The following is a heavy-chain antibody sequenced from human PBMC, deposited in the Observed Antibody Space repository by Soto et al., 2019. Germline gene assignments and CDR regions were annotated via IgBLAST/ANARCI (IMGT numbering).Heavy chain of an antibody. CDR3: ARDKITGLFDY. Sequence: SETLSLTCAVYGGSFSGYYWTWIRQPPGTGLEWIGEINHSGSTNYNPSLKSRVTISVDTSKNQFSLKLTSVTAADTAVYYCARDKITGLFDYWGQGSRVTVSS. CDR1: GGSFSGYY. V-gene: IGHV4-34*01. D-gene: IGHD2-8*02. J-gene: IGHJ4*02. CDR2: INHSGST.